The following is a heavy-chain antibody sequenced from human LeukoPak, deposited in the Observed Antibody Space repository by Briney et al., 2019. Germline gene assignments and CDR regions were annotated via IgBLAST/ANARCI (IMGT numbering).Heavy chain of an antibody. J-gene: IGHJ3*02. CDR3: ARDRVAAAGRDAFDI. Sequence: PSETLSLTCTVSGGSISSGGYYWSWIRQHPGKGLEWIGYIYYSGSTYYNPSLKSRVTISVDTSKNQFSLKLSSVTAADTAVYYCARDRVAAAGRDAFDIWGQGTTVTVSS. D-gene: IGHD6-13*01. V-gene: IGHV4-31*03. CDR1: GGSISSGGYY. CDR2: IYYSGST.